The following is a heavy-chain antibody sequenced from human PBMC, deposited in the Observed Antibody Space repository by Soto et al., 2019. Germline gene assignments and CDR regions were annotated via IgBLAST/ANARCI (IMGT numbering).Heavy chain of an antibody. D-gene: IGHD3-3*01. Sequence: QVQLQESGPGLVKPSQTLSLTCTVSGASISTGAYHWNWIRQHPGKGLDWIGYIYYDGSTSYNSSLKSRLNFSLDTSKNQFSLGLTAVTAADTAVYSCARGSAGRFLGVYYGVDVWGLGTTVTVS. V-gene: IGHV4-31*03. CDR2: IYYDGST. CDR1: GASISTGAYH. J-gene: IGHJ6*02. CDR3: ARGSAGRFLGVYYGVDV.